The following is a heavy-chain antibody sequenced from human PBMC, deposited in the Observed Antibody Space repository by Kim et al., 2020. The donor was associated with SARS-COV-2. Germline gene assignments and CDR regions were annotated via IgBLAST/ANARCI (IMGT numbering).Heavy chain of an antibody. Sequence: SETLSLTCTVSGGSISSSSYYWGWIRQPPGKGLEWIGSIYYSGSTYYNPSLKSRVTISVDTSKNQFSLKLSSVTAADTAVYYCARDSITFSDYWGQGTLVTVSS. CDR3: ARDSITFSDY. CDR1: GGSISSSSYY. D-gene: IGHD3-10*01. J-gene: IGHJ4*02. CDR2: IYYSGST. V-gene: IGHV4-39*07.